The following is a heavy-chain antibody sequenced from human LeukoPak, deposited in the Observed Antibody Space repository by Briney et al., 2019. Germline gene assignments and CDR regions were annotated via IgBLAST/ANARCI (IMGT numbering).Heavy chain of an antibody. CDR2: ISSSSSDI. CDR3: ARYWDTAMDYFYYYGMDV. V-gene: IGHV3-21*01. Sequence: PGGSLRLSCAASGLTFSSYTINWVRQAPGKGLEWVSSISSSSSDIYYADSVRGRFTISRDNAKDSVYLQMNSLRAEDTAIYYCARYWDTAMDYFYYYGMDVWGQGTTVIVSS. CDR1: GLTFSSYT. J-gene: IGHJ6*02. D-gene: IGHD5-18*01.